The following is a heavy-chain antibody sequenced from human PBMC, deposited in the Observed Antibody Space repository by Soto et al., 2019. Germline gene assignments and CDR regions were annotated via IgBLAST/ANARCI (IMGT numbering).Heavy chain of an antibody. CDR2: IIPIFGTA. CDR1: GGTFSSYA. J-gene: IGHJ4*02. V-gene: IGHV1-69*13. CDR3: ARGIAAAGTLDY. D-gene: IGHD6-13*01. Sequence: ASVKVSCKASGGTFSSYAISWVRQAPGQGLEWMGGIIPIFGTANYAQKFQGRVTITADESTSTAYMELSSLRSEDTAVYYCARGIAAAGTLDYWGQGALVTVFS.